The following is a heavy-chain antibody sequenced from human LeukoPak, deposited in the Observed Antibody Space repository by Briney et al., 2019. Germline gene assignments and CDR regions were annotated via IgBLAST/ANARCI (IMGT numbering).Heavy chain of an antibody. D-gene: IGHD3-3*01. V-gene: IGHV4-39*01. J-gene: IGHJ4*02. CDR1: GGSISSSSYY. CDR3: ARHITIFGVPNPSFDY. CDR2: IYYSGST. Sequence: SETLSLTCTVSGGSISSSSYYWGWIRQPPGKGLEWIGSIYYSGSTYYNPSLKSRVTISVDTSKNQFSLKLSSVTAADTAVYYCARHITIFGVPNPSFDYWGPGTLVTVSS.